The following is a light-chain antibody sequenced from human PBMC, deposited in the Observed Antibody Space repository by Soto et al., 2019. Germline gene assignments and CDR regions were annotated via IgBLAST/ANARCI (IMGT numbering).Light chain of an antibody. CDR2: AAS. J-gene: IGKJ1*01. CDR3: QQYNSYSGT. CDR1: QYIGRY. V-gene: IGKV1-5*01. Sequence: DIQMTQSPASLSASVGDRVTITCRAGQYIGRYLNWYQQKPGKAPKLLIWAASSLQGGVPSRFSGSGSGTEFTLTISSLQPDDFATYYCQQYNSYSGTFGQGTKVDIK.